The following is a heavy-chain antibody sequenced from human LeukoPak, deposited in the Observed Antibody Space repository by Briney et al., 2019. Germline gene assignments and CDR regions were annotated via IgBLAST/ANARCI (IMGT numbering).Heavy chain of an antibody. CDR2: IYYSGST. D-gene: IGHD3-22*01. CDR3: ARHMTVTYDAFDI. CDR1: AGSTRGYY. Sequence: SETLSLTCIVSAGSTRGYYWSWIRQSPGKGLEWIGYIYYSGSTKYNPSLKSRVTISVDTSEGQFSLKLSSVTAADTAAYYCARHMTVTYDAFDIWGQGTMVTVSS. J-gene: IGHJ3*02. V-gene: IGHV4-59*08.